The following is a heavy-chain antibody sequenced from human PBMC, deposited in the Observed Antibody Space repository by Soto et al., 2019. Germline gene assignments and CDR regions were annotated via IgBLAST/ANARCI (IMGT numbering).Heavy chain of an antibody. CDR3: ARHRYSYGVYYFDY. J-gene: IGHJ4*02. CDR1: GGSISNYY. Sequence: QVQLQESGPGLMKPSETLSLSYIVSGGSISNYYWSWIRQPPGKGLEWIGYIYYSGSTNYNPSLTSRVTISVDTSKNQFSLKLSSVTAADMAVYYCARHRYSYGVYYFDYWGQGTLVTVSS. CDR2: IYYSGST. V-gene: IGHV4-59*08. D-gene: IGHD5-18*01.